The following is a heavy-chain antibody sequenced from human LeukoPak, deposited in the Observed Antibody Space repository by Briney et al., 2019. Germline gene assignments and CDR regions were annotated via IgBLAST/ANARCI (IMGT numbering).Heavy chain of an antibody. CDR2: TYHSGST. V-gene: IGHV4-4*02. CDR1: GGSISSSNW. J-gene: IGHJ4*02. Sequence: PSETLSLTCAVSGGSISSSNWWSWVRQPPGKGLEWIGETYHSGSTNYNPSLKSRVTISVDKSKNQFSLKLSSVTAADTAVYYCARDLGYSGYDHFDYWGQGTLVTVSS. CDR3: ARDLGYSGYDHFDY. D-gene: IGHD5-12*01.